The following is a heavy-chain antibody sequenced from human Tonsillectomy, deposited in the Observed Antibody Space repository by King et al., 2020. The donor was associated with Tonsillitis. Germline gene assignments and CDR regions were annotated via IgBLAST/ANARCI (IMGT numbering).Heavy chain of an antibody. V-gene: IGHV4-39*07. CDR3: ARRNVIQEVEEY. D-gene: IGHD2/OR15-2a*01. CDR2: IYYSGST. Sequence: QLQLQESGPGLVKPSETLSLTCTVSGDSIATNNYFWIWIRQPPGKGLEWIASIYYSGSTYYSPSLKSRVTISLDPSKNHFSLEMASVTAADTAVYYCARRNVIQEVEEYWGQGTLVTVSS. J-gene: IGHJ4*02. CDR1: GDSIATNNYF.